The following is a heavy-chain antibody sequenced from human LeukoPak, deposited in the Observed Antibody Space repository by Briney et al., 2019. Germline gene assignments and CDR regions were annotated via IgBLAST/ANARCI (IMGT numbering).Heavy chain of an antibody. V-gene: IGHV1-18*01. Sequence: ASVKVSCKASGYTFTSYGISWVRQAPGQGLEWMGWISAYNGNTNYAQKLQGRVTMTTDTSTSTAYMEPRSLRSDDTAVYYCARTTGGSWDYYFDYWGQGTLVTVSS. CDR1: GYTFTSYG. D-gene: IGHD2-15*01. CDR3: ARTTGGSWDYYFDY. CDR2: ISAYNGNT. J-gene: IGHJ4*02.